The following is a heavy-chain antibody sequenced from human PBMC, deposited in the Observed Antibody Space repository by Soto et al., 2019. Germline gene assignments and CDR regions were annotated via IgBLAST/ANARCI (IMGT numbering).Heavy chain of an antibody. V-gene: IGHV1-18*01. Sequence: QVQLVQSGAEVKKPGASVKVSCKASGYTFTSYGISWVRQAPGQGLEWMGWISAYNGNTNYAQKLQGRVTMTTDTSTGTADMELRSLRSDDTAVYYCASWWSDDHSRGWFDPWGQGTLVTVSS. CDR2: ISAYNGNT. D-gene: IGHD2-15*01. CDR3: ASWWSDDHSRGWFDP. J-gene: IGHJ5*02. CDR1: GYTFTSYG.